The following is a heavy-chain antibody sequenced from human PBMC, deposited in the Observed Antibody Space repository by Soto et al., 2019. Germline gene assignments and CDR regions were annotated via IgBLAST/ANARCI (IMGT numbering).Heavy chain of an antibody. D-gene: IGHD3-10*01. CDR1: GGSISNSY. CDR3: ARDQNGSGNYYTRYFDY. CDR2: VHYSGSST. Sequence: SETLSLTCTVSGGSISNSYWSWIRLPPGRGLEWIGYVHYSGSSTNYNPSLRSRVTISIDKSKNQFSLNLSSVTTADTAVYYCARDQNGSGNYYTRYFDYWGQGTLVTVSS. J-gene: IGHJ4*02. V-gene: IGHV4-59*12.